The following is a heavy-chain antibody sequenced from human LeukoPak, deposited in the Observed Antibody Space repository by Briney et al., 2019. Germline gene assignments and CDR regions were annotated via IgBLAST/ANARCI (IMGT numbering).Heavy chain of an antibody. J-gene: IGHJ6*03. CDR2: IYSGGSS. D-gene: IGHD6-13*01. CDR3: ARVASTIAAGALWYYYYYMDV. Sequence: HPGGSLRLSCAASGFTFSSYSMNWVRQAPGKGLEWVSVIYSGGSSYYADSVKGRFTISRDNSKNTLYLQMNSLRAEDTAVYYCARVASTIAAGALWYYYYYMDVWGKGTTVTVSS. CDR1: GFTFSSYS. V-gene: IGHV3-53*01.